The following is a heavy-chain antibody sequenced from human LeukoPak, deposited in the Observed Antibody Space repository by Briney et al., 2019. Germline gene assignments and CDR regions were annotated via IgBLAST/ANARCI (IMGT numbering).Heavy chain of an antibody. D-gene: IGHD3-3*01. CDR2: ISYDGSNK. J-gene: IGHJ4*02. Sequence: GGSLRLSCAASGFTFSSYAMHWVRQAPGKGLEWVAVISYDGSNKYYADSVKGRFTISRDNSKNTLYLQMNSLRAEDTAVYYCARDLTRRAGSRWTPPNYWGQGTLVTVSS. CDR3: ARDLTRRAGSRWTPPNY. V-gene: IGHV3-30-3*01. CDR1: GFTFSSYA.